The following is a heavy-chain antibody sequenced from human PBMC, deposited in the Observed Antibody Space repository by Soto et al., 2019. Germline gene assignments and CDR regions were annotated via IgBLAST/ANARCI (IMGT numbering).Heavy chain of an antibody. V-gene: IGHV1-58*02. J-gene: IGHJ4*02. Sequence: SVKVSCKASGYTFTSYGISWVRQARGQRLEWIGWIVVGSGNTNYAQKFQERVTITRDMSTSTAYMELSSLRSEDTAVYYCAALFYGDYYFDYWGQGTLVTVSS. D-gene: IGHD4-17*01. CDR2: IVVGSGNT. CDR3: AALFYGDYYFDY. CDR1: GYTFTSYG.